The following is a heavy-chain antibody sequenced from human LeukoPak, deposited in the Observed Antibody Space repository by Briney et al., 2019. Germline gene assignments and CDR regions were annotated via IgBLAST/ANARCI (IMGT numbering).Heavy chain of an antibody. CDR3: AKGAGQWLVPSEYFQY. V-gene: IGHV3-23*01. J-gene: IGHJ1*01. CDR1: GFTYSNYA. Sequence: PGGSRRLSCAASGFTYSNYAMTWVRQAPGKGLEWVSSISSGGHSTYYAGSVKGRFTISRDNSKNTLYLQMNSLRAEDTAVYYCAKGAGQWLVPSEYFQYWGQGTLVTVSS. CDR2: ISSGGHST. D-gene: IGHD6-19*01.